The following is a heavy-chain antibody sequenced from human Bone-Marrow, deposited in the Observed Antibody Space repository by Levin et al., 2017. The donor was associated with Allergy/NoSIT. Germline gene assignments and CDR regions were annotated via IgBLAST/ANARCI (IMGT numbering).Heavy chain of an antibody. V-gene: IGHV3-23*03. D-gene: IGHD4-17*01. J-gene: IGHJ4*02. CDR2: ILSGGDHT. Sequence: QAGGSLRLSCAVSGFTFSTYTMNWVRQAPGKGLEWVSGILSGGDHTYYADSAKGRFTISRDNSKNTLYLQMNSLRAEDTAIYYCAKDKTPDGVWDFDYWGQGTLVTVSS. CDR1: GFTFSTYT. CDR3: AKDKTPDGVWDFDY.